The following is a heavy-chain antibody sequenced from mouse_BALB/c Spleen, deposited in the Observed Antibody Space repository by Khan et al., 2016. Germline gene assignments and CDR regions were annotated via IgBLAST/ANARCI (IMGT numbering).Heavy chain of an antibody. CDR2: ISCYNGAT. J-gene: IGHJ2*01. D-gene: IGHD2-2*01. Sequence: LVKTGASVKISCKASGYSFTGYYMHWVKQSHGKSLEWIGYISCYNGATRYNQKFKGKATFTIDTSSSTAYMQFNSLTSEDSAVYYCVRPVYGFDEGYYLDYWGQGTTLTVSS. CDR3: VRPVYGFDEGYYLDY. V-gene: IGHV1S34*01. CDR1: GYSFTGYY.